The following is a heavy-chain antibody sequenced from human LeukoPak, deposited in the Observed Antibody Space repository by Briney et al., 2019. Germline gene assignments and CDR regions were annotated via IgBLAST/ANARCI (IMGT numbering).Heavy chain of an antibody. CDR3: ARAKRNGFDI. CDR1: GFTFSTSA. CDR2: IRSSSSTI. V-gene: IGHV3-48*01. Sequence: GRSLRLSCAASGFTFSTSAMHWVRQAPGKGLEWVSYIRSSSSTIYYADSVKGRFTISRDNAKNSLYLQMNSLRAEDTAVYYCARAKRNGFDIWGQGTMVTVSS. J-gene: IGHJ3*02.